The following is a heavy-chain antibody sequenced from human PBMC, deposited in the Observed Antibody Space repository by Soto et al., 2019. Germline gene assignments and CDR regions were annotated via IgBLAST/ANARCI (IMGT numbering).Heavy chain of an antibody. Sequence: GGSLRLSCAASGFTFSSYAMSWVRQAPGKGLEWVSAISGSGGSTYYADSVKGRFTISRDNSKNTLYLQMNSLRAEDTAVYYCAKDPGYSGYAPLDYWGQGTLVTVSS. CDR3: AKDPGYSGYAPLDY. CDR2: ISGSGGST. CDR1: GFTFSSYA. D-gene: IGHD5-12*01. J-gene: IGHJ4*02. V-gene: IGHV3-23*01.